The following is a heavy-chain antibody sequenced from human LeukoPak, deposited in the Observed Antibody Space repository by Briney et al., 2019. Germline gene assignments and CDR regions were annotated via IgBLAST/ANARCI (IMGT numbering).Heavy chain of an antibody. CDR2: ISWNSGSI. J-gene: IGHJ4*02. CDR3: AKDKEGSIDY. D-gene: IGHD6-13*01. Sequence: GGSLRHSCAASGFTFDDYAMHWVRQAPGKGLEWVSGISWNSGSIGYADSVKGRFTISRDNAKNSLYLQMNSLRAEDTALYYCAKDKEGSIDYWGQGTLVTVSS. CDR1: GFTFDDYA. V-gene: IGHV3-9*01.